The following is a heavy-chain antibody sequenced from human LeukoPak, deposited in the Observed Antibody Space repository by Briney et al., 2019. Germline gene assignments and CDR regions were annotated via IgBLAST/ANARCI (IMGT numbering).Heavy chain of an antibody. CDR3: AREGAAGTV. D-gene: IGHD6-13*01. CDR2: IHYDGNT. J-gene: IGHJ4*02. CDR1: GGSISSSSYS. V-gene: IGHV4-39*07. Sequence: SETLSLTCTVSGGSISSSSYSWTWIRQPPGKGLEWIGSIHYDGNTYYKPSLRSRVTISVDTSKNQFSLKLSSVTAADTAVYYCAREGAAGTVWGQGTLVTVSS.